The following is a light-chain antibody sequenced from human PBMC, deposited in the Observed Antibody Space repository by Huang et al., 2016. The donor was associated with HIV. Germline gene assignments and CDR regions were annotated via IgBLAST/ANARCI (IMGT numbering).Light chain of an antibody. CDR1: QNVNTY. Sequence: DIQMTQSPPSLSASVGDSVTIACRASQNVNTYLNWYQQKPGQAPGLLIFAASRLRSGVPSRFSGSGSGTEFTLTISSLQLEDFATYYCQQRFSTTITFGQGTRLDIK. CDR3: QQRFSTTIT. CDR2: AAS. V-gene: IGKV1-39*01. J-gene: IGKJ5*01.